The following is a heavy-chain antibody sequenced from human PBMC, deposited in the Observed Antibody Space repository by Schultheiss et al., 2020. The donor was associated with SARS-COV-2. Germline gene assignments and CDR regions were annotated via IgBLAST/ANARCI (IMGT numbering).Heavy chain of an antibody. CDR2: IWYDGSNK. V-gene: IGHV3-33*03. Sequence: GGSLRLSCAASGFTFSSYAMHWVRQAPGKGLEWVAVIWYDGSNKYYADSVKGRFTISRDRFKNTLYLQMNNLRADDTAVYYCAKHRGMFYGFWSGYQNWFDPWGQGTLVTVSS. J-gene: IGHJ5*02. CDR3: AKHRGMFYGFWSGYQNWFDP. D-gene: IGHD3/OR15-3a*01. CDR1: GFTFSSYA.